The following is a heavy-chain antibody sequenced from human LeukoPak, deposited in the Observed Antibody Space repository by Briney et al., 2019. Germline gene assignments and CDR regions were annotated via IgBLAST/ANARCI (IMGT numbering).Heavy chain of an antibody. CDR1: GFTVSSNY. D-gene: IGHD3-9*01. CDR3: AKGSGARRYFDC. J-gene: IGHJ4*02. V-gene: IGHV3-53*05. Sequence: GGSLRLSCAASGFTVSSNYMSWVRQAPGKGLEWVSVIYSGGSTYYADSVKGRFTISRDNAKNSLYLQMNSLRAEDTALYYCAKGSGARRYFDCWGQGTLVTVSS. CDR2: IYSGGST.